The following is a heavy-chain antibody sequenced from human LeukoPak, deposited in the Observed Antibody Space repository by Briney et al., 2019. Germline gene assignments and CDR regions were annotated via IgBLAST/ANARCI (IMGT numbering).Heavy chain of an antibody. CDR3: AGGIAAAGTLGDY. CDR2: IIPIFGTA. Sequence: GASVKVSCKASGGTFSSYAISWVRQAPGQGLEWMGGIIPIFGTANYAQKFQGRVTITADESTSTAYMELSSLRSEDTAVYYCAGGIAAAGTLGDYWGQGTLVTVSS. J-gene: IGHJ4*02. CDR1: GGTFSSYA. D-gene: IGHD6-13*01. V-gene: IGHV1-69*13.